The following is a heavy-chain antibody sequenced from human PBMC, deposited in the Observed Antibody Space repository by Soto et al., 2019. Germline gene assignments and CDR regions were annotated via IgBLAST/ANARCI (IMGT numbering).Heavy chain of an antibody. CDR3: ARELVSYGDYGGFFDY. Sequence: SETLSLTCTVSGGSISSSSYYWGWIRQPPGKGLEWIGSIYYSGSTYYNPSLKSRVTISVDTSKNQFSLKLSSVTAADTAVYYCARELVSYGDYGGFFDYWGQGTLVTVSS. CDR1: GGSISSSSYY. J-gene: IGHJ4*02. D-gene: IGHD4-17*01. CDR2: IYYSGST. V-gene: IGHV4-39*07.